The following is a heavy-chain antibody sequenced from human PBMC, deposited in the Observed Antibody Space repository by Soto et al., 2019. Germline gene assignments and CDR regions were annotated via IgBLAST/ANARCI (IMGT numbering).Heavy chain of an antibody. CDR1: GYTFINYA. CDR2: INTGNDDT. V-gene: IGHV1-3*04. J-gene: IGHJ4*01. Sequence: ASVKVSCKASGYTFINYAMHWVRQAPGQRLEWMGWINTGNDDTKYSQKFQDRVTITRDTSASTAYMELSSLRSEDTAVYYCARGSGGTCYLFDYWGQGTLVTVSS. CDR3: ARGSGGTCYLFDY. D-gene: IGHD2-15*01.